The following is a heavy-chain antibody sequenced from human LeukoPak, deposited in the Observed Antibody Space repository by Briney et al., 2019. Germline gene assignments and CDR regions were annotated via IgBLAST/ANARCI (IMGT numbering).Heavy chain of an antibody. CDR3: ASIRYFDWSSPDY. CDR1: GGSISSGDYY. Sequence: SETLSLTCTVSGGSISSGDYYWSWIRQPAGKGLEWIGYIYYSGSTYYNPSLKSRVTISVDTSKNQFSLKLSSVTAADTAVYYCASIRYFDWSSPDYWGQGTLVTVSS. V-gene: IGHV4-30-4*08. D-gene: IGHD3-9*01. CDR2: IYYSGST. J-gene: IGHJ4*02.